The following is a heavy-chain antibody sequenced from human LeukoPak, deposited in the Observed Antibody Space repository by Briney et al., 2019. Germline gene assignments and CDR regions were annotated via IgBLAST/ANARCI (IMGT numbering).Heavy chain of an antibody. CDR2: MNPNSGNT. Sequence: GASVKVSCKASGYTFTTYDINWVRQATGQGLEWIGWMNPNSGNTGYAQKFQGRVTMTRYTSISTAYMELRSLRSEDRAVYYCARGPNKSDGGNSGSAWFDPWGQETLVTVSS. V-gene: IGHV1-8*01. CDR1: GYTFTTYD. J-gene: IGHJ5*02. CDR3: ARGPNKSDGGNSGSAWFDP. D-gene: IGHD4-23*01.